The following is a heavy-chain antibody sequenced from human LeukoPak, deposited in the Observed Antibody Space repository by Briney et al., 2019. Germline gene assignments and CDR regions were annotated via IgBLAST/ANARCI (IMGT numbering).Heavy chain of an antibody. Sequence: ASVKVSCLPSGYALTVCYMHWVRPAPGHGLEWMGWINPTGAATTSAQNFQGRVTMTRDKSNSTAYMEPTRLRFADTAVSYCARGAGYSHSPPDYCGQATLVTVPS. CDR3: ARGAGYSHSPPDY. D-gene: IGHD1-26*01. CDR1: GYALTVCY. J-gene: IGHJ4*02. CDR2: INPTGAAT. V-gene: IGHV1-2*02.